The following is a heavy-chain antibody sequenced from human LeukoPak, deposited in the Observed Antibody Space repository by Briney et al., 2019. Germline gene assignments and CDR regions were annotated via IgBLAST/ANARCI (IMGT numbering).Heavy chain of an antibody. D-gene: IGHD3-9*01. V-gene: IGHV3-21*01. CDR2: ISSSSSYI. CDR3: ARDRSDYDILTGYQDY. J-gene: IGHJ4*02. Sequence: GGSLRLSCAASGFTFSSYSMNWVRQAPGKGLEWVSSISSSSSYIYYADSVKGRFTISRDKAKNSLYLQMNSLRAEDTAVYYCARDRSDYDILTGYQDYWGQGTLVTVSS. CDR1: GFTFSSYS.